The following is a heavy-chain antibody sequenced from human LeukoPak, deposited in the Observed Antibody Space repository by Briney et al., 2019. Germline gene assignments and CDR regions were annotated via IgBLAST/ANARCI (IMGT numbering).Heavy chain of an antibody. Sequence: PGGSLRLSCTTSGFSFGGYAMTWVRQAPGKGLQWVGFIRSKVYGETTEYAASVKGRFTMSRDDSRGIAYLEMNSLKIEETAVYFCAKTIYPVLDYYGLDVWGQGTTVTVSS. J-gene: IGHJ6*02. CDR1: GFSFGGYA. V-gene: IGHV3-49*04. CDR2: IRSKVYGETT. D-gene: IGHD3-3*02. CDR3: AKTIYPVLDYYGLDV.